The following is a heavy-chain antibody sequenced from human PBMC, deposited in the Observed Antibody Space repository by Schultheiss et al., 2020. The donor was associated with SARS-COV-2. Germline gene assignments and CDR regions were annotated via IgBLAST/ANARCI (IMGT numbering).Heavy chain of an antibody. CDR2: IYRGGST. CDR1: GFTFSSYS. Sequence: GGSLRLSCAASGFTFSSYSMNWVRQAPGKGLEWVSVIYRGGSTYYADSVKGRFTISRDNSKNTLYLQMNSLRAEDTAVYYCAKAPSIGWDWFDPWGQGTLVTVSS. J-gene: IGHJ5*02. CDR3: AKAPSIGWDWFDP. D-gene: IGHD6-19*01. V-gene: IGHV3-66*01.